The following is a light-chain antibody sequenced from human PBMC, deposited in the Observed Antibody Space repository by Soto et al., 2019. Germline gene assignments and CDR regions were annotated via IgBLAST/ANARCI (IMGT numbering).Light chain of an antibody. CDR1: QSISNTF. CDR3: QQYGGSPET. CDR2: GVS. Sequence: EIVLTQSPGTLSLSPGERATLSCRASQSISNTFIAWYQQKPGQAPRLLIHGVSNRATGIPDRFSGSGSRTDFTLIISRLEPEDFAVYYCQQYGGSPETFGQGTKVEIK. J-gene: IGKJ1*01. V-gene: IGKV3-20*01.